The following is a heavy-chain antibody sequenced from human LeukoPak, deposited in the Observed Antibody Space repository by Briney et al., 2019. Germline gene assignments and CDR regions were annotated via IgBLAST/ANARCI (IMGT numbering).Heavy chain of an antibody. J-gene: IGHJ5*02. CDR2: IYYSGST. D-gene: IGHD3-16*01. CDR1: GGSISSSSYY. CDR3: ARDGGWRGNWFDP. V-gene: IGHV4-39*07. Sequence: PSETLSLTCTVSGGSISSSSYYWGWIRQPPGKGLEWIGSIYYSGSTNYNPSLKSRVTISVDTSKNQFSLKLSSVTAADTAVYYCARDGGWRGNWFDPWGQGTLVTVSS.